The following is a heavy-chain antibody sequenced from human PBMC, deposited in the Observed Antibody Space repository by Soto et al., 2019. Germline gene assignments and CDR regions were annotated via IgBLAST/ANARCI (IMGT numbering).Heavy chain of an antibody. CDR1: GFIFSPYG. V-gene: IGHV3-33*01. Sequence: GSLRLSCAASGFIFSPYGIHWVRQAPGKGLEWVALIRNDGSDKYYAESVTGRFTISRDNSKNTVYLQMNSLRAEDTALYFCARAPRMAPFDIWGQGTMVTVSS. J-gene: IGHJ3*02. CDR2: IRNDGSDK. CDR3: ARAPRMAPFDI.